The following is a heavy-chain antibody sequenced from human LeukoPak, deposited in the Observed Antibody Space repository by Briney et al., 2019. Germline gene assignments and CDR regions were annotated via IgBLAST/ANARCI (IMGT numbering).Heavy chain of an antibody. D-gene: IGHD7-27*01. CDR1: GYTFTSYY. CDR2: INPSGGST. V-gene: IGHV1-46*01. CDR3: AREWGNKAFDY. J-gene: IGHJ4*02. Sequence: GASVKVSCKASGYTFTSYYMHWVRQAPGQELEWMGIINPSGGSTSYAQKFQGRVTMTRDTSTNTVYMELSSLRSEDTAVYYCAREWGNKAFDYWGQGTLVTVSS.